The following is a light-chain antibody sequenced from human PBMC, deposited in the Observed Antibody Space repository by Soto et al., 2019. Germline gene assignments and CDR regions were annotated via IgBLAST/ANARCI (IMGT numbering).Light chain of an antibody. J-gene: IGLJ1*01. CDR1: SSDVGGYYY. CDR3: CSYSSSSTFYV. V-gene: IGLV2-14*01. CDR2: QVT. Sequence: QPVLTQPASVSGSPGQSITISCTGTSSDVGGYYYVSWYQHHPGKAPKLIIYQVTSRPSGVSNRFSASKSGNTASLTISALQAEDEALYYCCSYSSSSTFYVFGTGTKLTVL.